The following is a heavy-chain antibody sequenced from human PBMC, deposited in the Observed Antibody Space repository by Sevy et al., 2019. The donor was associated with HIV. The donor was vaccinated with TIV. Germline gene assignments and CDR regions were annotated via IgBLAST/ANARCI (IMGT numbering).Heavy chain of an antibody. CDR2: ISGSGGST. D-gene: IGHD6-13*01. CDR1: GFTFSSYA. Sequence: GGSLRLSCAASGFTFSSYAMSWVRQAPGKGLEWVSAISGSGGSTYYADSVKGRFTISRDNSKNTRYLQMNSLRAEDTAVYSCATTPPAASQKFYYYYYYMDVWGKGTTVTVSS. CDR3: ATTPPAASQKFYYYYYYMDV. V-gene: IGHV3-23*01. J-gene: IGHJ6*03.